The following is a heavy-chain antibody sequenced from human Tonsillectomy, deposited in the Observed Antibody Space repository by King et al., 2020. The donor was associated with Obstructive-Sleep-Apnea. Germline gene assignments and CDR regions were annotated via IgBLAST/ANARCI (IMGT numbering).Heavy chain of an antibody. V-gene: IGHV3-30*02. D-gene: IGHD1-1*01. J-gene: IGHJ3*02. CDR1: GFTFSNYG. CDR3: ATESNGNGGAFDI. Sequence: VQLVESGGGVVQPGGSLRLSCVASGFTFSNYGMHWVRQAPGKGLEWVSFIRYDGNDKCYADSVKGRFTISRDNSKNTLYLQMNSLRAEDTAVYYCATESNGNGGAFDIWGKGTVVTVSS. CDR2: IRYDGNDK.